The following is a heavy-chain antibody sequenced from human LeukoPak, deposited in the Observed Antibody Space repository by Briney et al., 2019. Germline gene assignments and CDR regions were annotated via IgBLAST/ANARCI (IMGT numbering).Heavy chain of an antibody. CDR2: IIPIFGTA. D-gene: IGHD3-16*01. CDR3: ARDEGMGQYYSDY. J-gene: IGHJ4*02. V-gene: IGHV1-69*13. CDR1: GGTFSSYA. Sequence: ASVKVSCKASGGTFSSYAISWVRQAPGQGLEWMGGIIPIFGTANYAQKFQGRVTITADESTSTAYMELSSLRSEDTAVYYCARDEGMGQYYSDYWGQGTLVTVSS.